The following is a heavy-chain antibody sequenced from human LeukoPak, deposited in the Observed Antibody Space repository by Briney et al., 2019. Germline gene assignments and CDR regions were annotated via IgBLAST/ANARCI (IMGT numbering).Heavy chain of an antibody. D-gene: IGHD5-12*01. Sequence: SETLSLTCAVYGGSFSRYSWSWVRQPPGKGLEWIGYVYNSVTTNYNPSLKSRVTISVDTSKNQFSLRLSSVTAADTAVYYCARERLYSGYDFFDYWGQGTLVTVAS. J-gene: IGHJ4*02. CDR1: GGSFSRYS. CDR2: VYNSVTT. V-gene: IGHV4-59*01. CDR3: ARERLYSGYDFFDY.